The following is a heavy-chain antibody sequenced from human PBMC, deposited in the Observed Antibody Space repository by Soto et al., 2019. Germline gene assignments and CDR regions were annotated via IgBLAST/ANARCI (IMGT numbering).Heavy chain of an antibody. D-gene: IGHD3-9*01. V-gene: IGHV1-69*06. CDR1: GGTFSSYA. CDR2: IIPIFGTA. CDR3: ARVQSTGLRYFDWLHPFDY. Sequence: QVQLVQSGAEVKKPGSSVKVSCKASGGTFSSYAISWVRQAPGQGLEWMGGIIPIFGTANYAQKFQGRVTITADKSTSTAYMELSSLRSEDTAVYYCARVQSTGLRYFDWLHPFDYWGQGTLVTVSS. J-gene: IGHJ4*02.